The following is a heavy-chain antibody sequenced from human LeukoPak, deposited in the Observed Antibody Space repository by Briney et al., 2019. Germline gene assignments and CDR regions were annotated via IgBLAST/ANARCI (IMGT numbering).Heavy chain of an antibody. D-gene: IGHD5-12*01. CDR2: ISAYNGNT. CDR1: GYTFTSYG. CDR3: VRGYGRSSLGFKSYGIDY. V-gene: IGHV1-18*01. J-gene: IGHJ4*02. Sequence: ASVKVSCKASGYTFTSYGISWVRQAPGQGLEWMGWISAYNGNTNYAQKLQGRVTMTTDTSTSTAYMELRSLRSDDTAVYYCVRGYGRSSLGFKSYGIDYWGQGTLVTVSS.